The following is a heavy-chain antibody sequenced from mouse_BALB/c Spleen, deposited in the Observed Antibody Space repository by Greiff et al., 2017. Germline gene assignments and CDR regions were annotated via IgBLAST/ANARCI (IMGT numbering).Heavy chain of an antibody. V-gene: IGHV5-4*02. J-gene: IGHJ3*01. Sequence: EVQGVESGGGLVKPGGSLKLSCAASGFTFSDYYMYWVRQTPEKRLEWVATISDGGSYTYYRDSVKGRFTISRDNAKNNLYLQMSSLKSEDTAMYYCARVDGNYTPIAYWGQGTLVTVSA. D-gene: IGHD2-1*01. CDR1: GFTFSDYY. CDR3: ARVDGNYTPIAY. CDR2: ISDGGSYT.